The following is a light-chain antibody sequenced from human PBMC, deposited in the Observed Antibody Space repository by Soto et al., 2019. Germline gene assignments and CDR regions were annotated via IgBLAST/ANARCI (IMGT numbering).Light chain of an antibody. V-gene: IGKV3-20*01. CDR1: QSVSSNF. CDR2: GAS. CDR3: QQYGTSPPT. Sequence: EIVLTQSPGTLSLSPGERATLSCKASQSVSSNFLAWYQRKPGQAPRLLIYGASYRATDIPYRFSGNGSGTDFTLTITRLEPEDCAVYYCQQYGTSPPTFGQGTKVEI. J-gene: IGKJ1*01.